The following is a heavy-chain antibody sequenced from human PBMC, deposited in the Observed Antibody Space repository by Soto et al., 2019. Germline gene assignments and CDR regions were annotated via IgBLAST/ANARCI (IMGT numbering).Heavy chain of an antibody. CDR1: GGSISSYY. V-gene: IGHV4-59*08. J-gene: IGHJ4*02. CDR3: ARHTRHCSGGSCYSAIYY. CDR2: IYYSGST. Sequence: QVQLQESGPGLVKPSETLSLTCTVSGGSISSYYWSWIRQPPGKGLEWIGYIYYSGSTNYNPSLKIRVTISEATSKNHFSLKPSSVTAADTAVYYCARHTRHCSGGSCYSAIYYWGQGTLVTVSS. D-gene: IGHD2-15*01.